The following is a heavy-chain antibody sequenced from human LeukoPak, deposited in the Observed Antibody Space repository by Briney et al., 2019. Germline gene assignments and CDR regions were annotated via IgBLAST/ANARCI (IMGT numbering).Heavy chain of an antibody. V-gene: IGHV3-11*01. Sequence: GSLRLSCAASGFTFSDYYMSWIRQAPGKGLEWVSYISSSGSTIYYADSVKGRFTISRDNAKNSLYLQMNSLRAEDTALYYCAAAPYQLLRTPMDYWGQGTLVTVSS. J-gene: IGHJ4*02. CDR1: GFTFSDYY. CDR3: AAAPYQLLRTPMDY. D-gene: IGHD2-2*01. CDR2: ISSSGSTI.